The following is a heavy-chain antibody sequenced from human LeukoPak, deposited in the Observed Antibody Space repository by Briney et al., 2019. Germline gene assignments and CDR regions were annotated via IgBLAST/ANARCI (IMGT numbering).Heavy chain of an antibody. Sequence: ASVKVSCTASGYTFTIYGISWVRQAPGQGLEWMGWISAYNGNTNYAQKLQGRVTMTTDTSTSTAYMELRSLRSDDTAVYYCARQEYCSSTSCYLGYFDYWGQGTLVTVSS. CDR2: ISAYNGNT. V-gene: IGHV1-18*01. D-gene: IGHD2-2*01. CDR3: ARQEYCSSTSCYLGYFDY. J-gene: IGHJ4*02. CDR1: GYTFTIYG.